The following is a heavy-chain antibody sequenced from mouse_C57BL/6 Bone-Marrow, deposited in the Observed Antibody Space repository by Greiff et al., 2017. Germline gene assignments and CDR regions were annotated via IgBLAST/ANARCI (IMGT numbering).Heavy chain of an antibody. Sequence: EVKLVESGPGLVKPSQSLSLTCSVTGYSITSGYYWNWIRQFPGNKLEWMGYISYDGSNNYNPSLKNRTSITRDTSKNQFFLKLNSVTTEDTATYYCARESNYYGSSYEFAYWGQGTLVTVSA. V-gene: IGHV3-6*01. D-gene: IGHD1-1*01. J-gene: IGHJ3*01. CDR2: ISYDGSN. CDR1: GYSITSGYY. CDR3: ARESNYYGSSYEFAY.